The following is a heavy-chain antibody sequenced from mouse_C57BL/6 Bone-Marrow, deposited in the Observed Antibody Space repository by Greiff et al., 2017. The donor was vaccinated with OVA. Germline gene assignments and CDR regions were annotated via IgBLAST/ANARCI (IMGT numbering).Heavy chain of an antibody. Sequence: QVQLKESGAELARPGASVKLSCKASGYTFTSYGISWVKQRTGQGLEWIGAIYPRSGNTYYNEKFKGKATLTADKSSSTAYMELRSLTSEDSAVDFCARSRTGAHFDYWGQGTTLTVSS. CDR2: IYPRSGNT. J-gene: IGHJ2*01. D-gene: IGHD4-1*01. CDR3: ARSRTGAHFDY. V-gene: IGHV1-81*01. CDR1: GYTFTSYG.